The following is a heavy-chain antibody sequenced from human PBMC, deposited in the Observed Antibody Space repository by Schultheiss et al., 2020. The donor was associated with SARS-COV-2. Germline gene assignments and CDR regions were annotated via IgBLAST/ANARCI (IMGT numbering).Heavy chain of an antibody. J-gene: IGHJ6*02. CDR2: ISGSGGST. V-gene: IGHV3-53*01. CDR3: ARVTGRLYSYAMDV. D-gene: IGHD3-16*01. Sequence: GGSLRLSCAASGFTVSSNYMSWVRQAPGKGLEWVSAISGSGGSTYYSDSVKGRFTISRDNSKNVLYLLMNSLRAEDTAVYYCARVTGRLYSYAMDVWGQGTTVTVSS. CDR1: GFTVSSNY.